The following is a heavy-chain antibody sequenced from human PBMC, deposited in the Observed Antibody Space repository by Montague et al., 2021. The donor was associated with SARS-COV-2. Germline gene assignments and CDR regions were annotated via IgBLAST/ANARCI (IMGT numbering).Heavy chain of an antibody. D-gene: IGHD1/OR15-1a*01. CDR3: ARDAGYNWNTEAYALDV. CDR1: GFSLSSYS. J-gene: IGHJ3*01. Sequence: SLRLSCAASGFSLSSYSMNWVRQAPGKGLEWAPYFSGSSTKMNFADSVKGRFTISRDIAKNSLYLQMDSLTDEDTAVYYCARDAGYNWNTEAYALDVWGQGTMVVVSS. V-gene: IGHV3-48*02. CDR2: FSGSSTKM.